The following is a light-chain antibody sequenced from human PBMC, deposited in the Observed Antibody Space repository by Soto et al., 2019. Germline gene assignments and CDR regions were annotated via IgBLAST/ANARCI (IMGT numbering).Light chain of an antibody. J-gene: IGKJ5*01. V-gene: IGKV1-12*01. CDR1: EDINSR. CDR3: QQAESFHIT. CDR2: AAF. Sequence: DIQMTQSPSSVSASVGDRVTISCRASEDINSRLAWYQQKPGNAPKLLIYAAFILQSGVPSRFSGYGSRTDFTLSISSLQHEDFEPYYCQQAESFHITFRQGTRLELQ.